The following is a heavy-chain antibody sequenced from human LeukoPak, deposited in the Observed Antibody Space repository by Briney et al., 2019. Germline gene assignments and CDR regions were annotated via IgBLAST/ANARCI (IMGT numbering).Heavy chain of an antibody. CDR3: ARVSSSTVSDAFDI. J-gene: IGHJ3*02. D-gene: IGHD4-17*01. CDR2: ISAYNGNT. V-gene: IGHV1-18*01. CDR1: GYTFTSYG. Sequence: VASVKVPCKASGYTFTSYGISWVRQAPGQGLEWMGWISAYNGNTNYAQKLQGRVTMTTDTSTSTAYMELRSLRSDDTAVYYCARVSSSTVSDAFDIWGQGTMVTVSS.